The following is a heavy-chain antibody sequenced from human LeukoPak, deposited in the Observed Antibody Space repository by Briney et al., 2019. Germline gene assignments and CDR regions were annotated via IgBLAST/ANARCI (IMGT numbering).Heavy chain of an antibody. CDR1: DGSISSSSYY. J-gene: IGHJ4*02. Sequence: SETLSLTCTVSDGSISSSSYYWGWIRQPPGKGLEWIGSIYYSGSTYYNPSLKSRVTISVDTSKNQFSLKLSSVTAADTAVYYCARPRITMIASRIANYYFDYWGQGTLVTVSS. CDR3: ARPRITMIASRIANYYFDY. V-gene: IGHV4-39*01. CDR2: IYYSGST. D-gene: IGHD3-22*01.